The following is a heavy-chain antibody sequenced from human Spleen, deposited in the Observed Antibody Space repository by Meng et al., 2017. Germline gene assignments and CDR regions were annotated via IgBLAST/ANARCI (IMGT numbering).Heavy chain of an antibody. CDR3: ARDEDISAAGKLFGDY. Sequence: QGQLVQSGAEVKNPGASVKVSCKPSGYNFPDYWLHWVRRAPGQGLEWMGRIDPKSGDTHYAQRFQGRVTMTGDTSISTAYMELSGLRSDDTAMYYCARDEDISAAGKLFGDYWGHGTLVTVSS. CDR1: GYNFPDYW. D-gene: IGHD6-13*01. J-gene: IGHJ4*01. V-gene: IGHV1-2*06. CDR2: IDPKSGDT.